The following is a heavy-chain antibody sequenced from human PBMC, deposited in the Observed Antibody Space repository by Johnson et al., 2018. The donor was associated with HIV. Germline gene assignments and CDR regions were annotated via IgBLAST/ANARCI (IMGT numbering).Heavy chain of an antibody. CDR1: GFTVSSNY. Sequence: VQLVESGGGLIQPGGSLRLSCAASGFTVSSNYMSWVRQAPGKGLEWVSGIYSGGSTYYTDAVKGRFTTSRYNSKNTLYLQMNSRRAESTAVYYCARDTPFDIWGQGTMVTVSS. J-gene: IGHJ3*02. V-gene: IGHV3-53*01. CDR2: IYSGGST. CDR3: ARDTPFDI.